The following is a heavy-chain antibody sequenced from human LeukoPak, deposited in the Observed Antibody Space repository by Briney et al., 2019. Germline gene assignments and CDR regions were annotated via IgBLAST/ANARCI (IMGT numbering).Heavy chain of an antibody. CDR1: GGTFSSYA. V-gene: IGHV1-2*04. Sequence: GASVKVSCKASGGTFSSYAISWVRQAPGQGLEWMGWINPNSGDTNYAQKFQGWVTMTRDTSISTAYMELSRLRSDDTAVYYCARDQGCSSTSCYDLDYWGQGTLVTVSS. D-gene: IGHD2-2*01. CDR2: INPNSGDT. J-gene: IGHJ4*02. CDR3: ARDQGCSSTSCYDLDY.